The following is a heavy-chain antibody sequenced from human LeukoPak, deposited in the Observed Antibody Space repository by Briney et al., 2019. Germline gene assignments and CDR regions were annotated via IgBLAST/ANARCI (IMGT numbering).Heavy chain of an antibody. CDR2: IKTKTDGGTT. CDR3: TTTPLSGDY. D-gene: IGHD2-15*01. J-gene: IGHJ4*02. CDR1: GFPFSNAW. Sequence: GGSLRLSCVASGFPFSNAWMSWVRQAPGKGLEWVGHIKTKTDGGTTDYAAPMKGRLTISRDDSKNTVYLQMNSLKTEDTAVYYCTTTPLSGDYWGQGTLVTVSS. V-gene: IGHV3-15*01.